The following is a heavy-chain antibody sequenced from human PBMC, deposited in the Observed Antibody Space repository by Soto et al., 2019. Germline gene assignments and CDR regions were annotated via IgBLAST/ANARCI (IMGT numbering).Heavy chain of an antibody. CDR3: ARRAETNGWNGFGADKYYFDF. D-gene: IGHD1-1*01. V-gene: IGHV1-8*01. CDR2: MNPNTGNS. CDR1: GYTFTSYD. J-gene: IGHJ4*02. Sequence: QVQLVQSGAEVRKPGASVKVSCEASGYTFTSYDIYWVRQATGQGLEWMGWMNPNTGNSGYAQKFQVRVTMTSDTSISTAHMELRSLRSEDTAVYYCARRAETNGWNGFGADKYYFDFWGQGTLVTVSS.